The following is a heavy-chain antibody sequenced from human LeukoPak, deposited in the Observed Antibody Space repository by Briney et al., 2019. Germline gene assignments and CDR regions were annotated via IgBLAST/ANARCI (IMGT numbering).Heavy chain of an antibody. D-gene: IGHD6-19*01. V-gene: IGHV3-21*04. J-gene: IGHJ4*02. CDR2: ISSSSSYI. CDR3: AKDPYSSGWSYFDY. Sequence: GGSLRLSCAASGFTFSSYSMNWVRQAPGKGLEWVSSISSSSSYIYYADSVKGRFTISRDNSKNTLYLQMNSLRAEDTAVYYCAKDPYSSGWSYFDYWGQGTLVTVSS. CDR1: GFTFSSYS.